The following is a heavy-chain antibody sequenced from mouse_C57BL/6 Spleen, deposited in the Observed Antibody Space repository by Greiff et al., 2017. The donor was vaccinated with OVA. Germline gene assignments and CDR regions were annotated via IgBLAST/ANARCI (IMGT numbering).Heavy chain of an antibody. CDR1: GYTFTSYW. Sequence: VQLKQPGAELVKPGASVKLSCKASGYTFTSYWMHWVKQRPGQGLEWIGMIHPNSGSTNYNEKFKSKATLTVDKSSSTAYMQLSSLTSEDSAVYYCARRPTGYFDYWGQGTTLTVSS. J-gene: IGHJ2*01. D-gene: IGHD5-1*01. V-gene: IGHV1-64*01. CDR3: ARRPTGYFDY. CDR2: IHPNSGST.